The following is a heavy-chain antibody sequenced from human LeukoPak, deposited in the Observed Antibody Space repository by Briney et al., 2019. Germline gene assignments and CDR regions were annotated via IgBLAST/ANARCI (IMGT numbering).Heavy chain of an antibody. J-gene: IGHJ4*02. Sequence: NPSETLSLTCTVSGGSIRSSYYYWGWNRHPPGKGLEWIGSIYDSGSTYYNPSLKSRVTISVDTSKNQFSLKLSSVTAADTAVYYCAREGGSGSYYFDYWGQGTLVTVSS. CDR2: IYDSGST. CDR1: GGSIRSSYYY. V-gene: IGHV4-39*07. D-gene: IGHD1-26*01. CDR3: AREGGSGSYYFDY.